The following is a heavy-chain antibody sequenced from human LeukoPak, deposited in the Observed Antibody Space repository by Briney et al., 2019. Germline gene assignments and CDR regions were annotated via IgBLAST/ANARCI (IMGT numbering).Heavy chain of an antibody. CDR3: AKDPHDSSGYYQNY. CDR2: ISGSGRST. V-gene: IGHV3-23*01. J-gene: IGHJ4*02. D-gene: IGHD3-22*01. CDR1: GFTFSSYA. Sequence: GGSLRLSCAASGFTFSSYAMTWVRQAPGKGLEWVSAISGSGRSTYYADSVKGRFTISRGNSKNTLYLQMNSLRAEDTAVYYCAKDPHDSSGYYQNYWGQGTLVTVSS.